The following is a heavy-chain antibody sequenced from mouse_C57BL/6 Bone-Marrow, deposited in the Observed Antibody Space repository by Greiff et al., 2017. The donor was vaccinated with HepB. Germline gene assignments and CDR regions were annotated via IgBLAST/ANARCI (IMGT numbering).Heavy chain of an antibody. CDR3: ARERGIFLYYFDN. Sequence: EVMLVESGGDLVKPGGSLKLSCAASGFTFSSYGMSWVRPTPDKRLEWVATISSGGSYTYYPDSVKGRFTISRDNAKNTLYLQMSSLKSEDTAMYYCARERGIFLYYFDNWGQGTTLTVSS. CDR2: ISSGGSYT. V-gene: IGHV5-6*01. CDR1: GFTFSSYG. J-gene: IGHJ2*01.